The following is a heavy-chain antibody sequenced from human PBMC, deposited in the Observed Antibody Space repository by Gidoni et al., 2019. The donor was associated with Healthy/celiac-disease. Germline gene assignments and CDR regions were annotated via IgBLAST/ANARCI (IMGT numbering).Heavy chain of an antibody. Sequence: QVQLQQWGAGLLKPSETLSLTCAVYGGSFSGYYWSWIRQPPGKGLEWIGEITHSGSTNSNPSLKSRVPISVDTSKNQFSLKLSSVTAADTAVYYCARGRAFDYWGQGTLVTVSS. J-gene: IGHJ4*02. CDR1: GGSFSGYY. CDR2: ITHSGST. V-gene: IGHV4-34*01. CDR3: ARGRAFDY.